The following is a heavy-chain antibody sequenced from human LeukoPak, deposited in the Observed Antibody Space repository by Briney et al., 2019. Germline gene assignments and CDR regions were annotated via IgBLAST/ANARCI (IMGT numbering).Heavy chain of an antibody. CDR3: TRTIGYRPVAGLKEKWFDP. D-gene: IGHD6-19*01. Sequence: ASAKVSCKASGYTFTDYYVHWVRQAPGLGLEWMGIINPLRGITIYAQKFQGRVTMTSDTSTNTVYMELSGLISEDTAVYYCTRTIGYRPVAGLKEKWFDPWGQGTLVTVSS. CDR2: INPLRGIT. CDR1: GYTFTDYY. J-gene: IGHJ5*02. V-gene: IGHV1-46*01.